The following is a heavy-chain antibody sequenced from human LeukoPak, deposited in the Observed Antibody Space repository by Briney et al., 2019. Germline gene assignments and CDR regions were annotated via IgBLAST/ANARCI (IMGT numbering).Heavy chain of an antibody. CDR1: GYTFTSYG. V-gene: IGHV1-2*02. CDR2: INPNSGAA. Sequence: ASVKVPCKASGYTFTSYGISWVRQAPGQGLEWMAWINPNSGAANYAQKFQGRVTVTRDTSISTAYMELSGLTSDDTAMYYCTREDFWGQGTLVTVSS. CDR3: TREDF. J-gene: IGHJ4*02.